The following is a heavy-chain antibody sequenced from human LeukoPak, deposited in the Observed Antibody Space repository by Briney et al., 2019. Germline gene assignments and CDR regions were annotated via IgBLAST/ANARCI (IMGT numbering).Heavy chain of an antibody. J-gene: IGHJ4*02. Sequence: GGSLRLSCAASGFTFSSYGMHWVRQAPGKGLEWVAVIWYDGSNKYYADSVKGRFTISRDNSKNTLYLQMNSLRAEDTAVYYCAKVGSRYDDSSGYYNWGQGTLVTVSS. D-gene: IGHD3-22*01. V-gene: IGHV3-33*06. CDR3: AKVGSRYDDSSGYYN. CDR1: GFTFSSYG. CDR2: IWYDGSNK.